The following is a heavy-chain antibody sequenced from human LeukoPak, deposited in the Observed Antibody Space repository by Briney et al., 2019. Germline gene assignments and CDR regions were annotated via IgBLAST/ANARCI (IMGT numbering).Heavy chain of an antibody. CDR3: VKDTSNGHSFRHYFYYGLDV. CDR1: GFTFDDYA. Sequence: GGSLRLSCAASGFTFDDYAMHWVRQAPGKGLEWVSGISKNSGNIGYVDSVKGRFTISRDNAKKSLYLQMHSLRAEDTGLYFCVKDTSNGHSFRHYFYYGLDVWGRGTTVTVSS. D-gene: IGHD4-23*01. J-gene: IGHJ6*02. V-gene: IGHV3-9*01. CDR2: ISKNSGNI.